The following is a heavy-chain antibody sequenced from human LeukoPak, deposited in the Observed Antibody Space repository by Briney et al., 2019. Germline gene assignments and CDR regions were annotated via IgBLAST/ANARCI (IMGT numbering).Heavy chain of an antibody. CDR1: GGSFSGYY. CDR2: INHSGST. V-gene: IGHV4-34*01. Sequence: SETLSLTCAVYGGSFSGYYWSWIRQPPGKGLEWIGEINHSGSTNYNPSLKSRVTISVDTSKNQFSLKLSPVTAADTAVYYCARDRRGSGWIDYWGQGTLVTVSS. J-gene: IGHJ4*02. CDR3: ARDRRGSGWIDY. D-gene: IGHD6-19*01.